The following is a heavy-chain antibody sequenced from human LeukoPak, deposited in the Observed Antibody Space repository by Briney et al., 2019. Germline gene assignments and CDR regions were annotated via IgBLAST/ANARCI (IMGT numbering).Heavy chain of an antibody. Sequence: GGSLRLSCAASGFTFSSYAMSWVRQAPGKGLEWVSAISGSGGSTYYAGSVKGRFTISRDNSKNTLYLQMNSLRAEDTAVYYCAKKEGVSTSLGWFDPWGQGTLVTVSS. CDR1: GFTFSSYA. CDR3: AKKEGVSTSLGWFDP. D-gene: IGHD2-2*01. J-gene: IGHJ5*02. CDR2: ISGSGGST. V-gene: IGHV3-23*01.